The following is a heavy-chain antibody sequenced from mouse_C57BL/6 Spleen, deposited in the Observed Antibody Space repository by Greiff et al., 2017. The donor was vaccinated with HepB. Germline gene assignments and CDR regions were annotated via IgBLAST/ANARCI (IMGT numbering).Heavy chain of an antibody. J-gene: IGHJ3*01. CDR1: GYTFTDYE. CDR3: TRSLRGFAY. Sequence: VQRVESGAELVRPGASVTLSCKASGYTFTDYEMHWVKQTPVHGLEWIGAIDPETGGTAYNQKFKGKAILTADKSSSTAYMELRSLTSEDSAVYYCTRSLRGFAYWGQGTLVTVSA. CDR2: IDPETGGT. V-gene: IGHV1-15*01.